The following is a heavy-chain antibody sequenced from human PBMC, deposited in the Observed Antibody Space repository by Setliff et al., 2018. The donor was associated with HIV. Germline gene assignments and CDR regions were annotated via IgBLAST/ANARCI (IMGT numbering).Heavy chain of an antibody. V-gene: IGHV3-7*01. D-gene: IGHD2-15*01. J-gene: IGHJ6*03. CDR3: ARDATRGGDMDV. CDR2: IKQDGSEK. Sequence: GGSLRLSCAASGFSFSSYWMSWVRQAPGQGLEWVANIKQDGSEKYYVDSVRGRFTISRDNAKNSLYLQMNSLRAEDTAGYYCARDATRGGDMDVWAKGTTVTVSS. CDR1: GFSFSSYW.